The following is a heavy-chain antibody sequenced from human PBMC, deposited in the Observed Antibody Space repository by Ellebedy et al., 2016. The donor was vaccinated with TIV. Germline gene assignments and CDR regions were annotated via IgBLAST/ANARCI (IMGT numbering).Heavy chain of an antibody. V-gene: IGHV4-59*12. Sequence: MPSESLSLTCTASGGSISGFYWSWIRQPPGKGLEWIGYIHYTGSTNYNPSLKSRVTISVDTSKNQFSLKLSSVTAAETAVYYCARDGAGRWDYWGPGTLVTVSS. CDR2: IHYTGST. CDR1: GGSISGFY. D-gene: IGHD4-23*01. J-gene: IGHJ4*02. CDR3: ARDGAGRWDY.